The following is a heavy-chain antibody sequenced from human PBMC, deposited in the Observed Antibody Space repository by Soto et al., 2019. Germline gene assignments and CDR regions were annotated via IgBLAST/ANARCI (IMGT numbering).Heavy chain of an antibody. CDR2: INPSGGST. J-gene: IGHJ4*02. Sequence: GASVKVSCKASGYTFTSYYMHWVRQAPGQGLEWMGIINPSGGSTSYAQKFQGRVTMTRDTSTSTVYMELSSLRSEDTAVYYCARDLGYYDSSGYPYYFDYWGQGTLVTVSS. D-gene: IGHD3-22*01. CDR3: ARDLGYYDSSGYPYYFDY. CDR1: GYTFTSYY. V-gene: IGHV1-46*01.